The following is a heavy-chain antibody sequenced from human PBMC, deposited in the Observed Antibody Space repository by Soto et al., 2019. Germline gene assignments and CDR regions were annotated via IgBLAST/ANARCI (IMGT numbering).Heavy chain of an antibody. Sequence: PSETLSLTCPVSGDSISSYYWSWIRQPPGKGLEWIGYIYYSGSTNYNPSLKSRVTISVDTSKNQFSLKLSSVTAADTAVYYCARRYGPGFAYWGQGTLVIGFS. CDR3: ARRYGPGFAY. D-gene: IGHD4-17*01. J-gene: IGHJ4*02. V-gene: IGHV4-59*08. CDR2: IYYSGST. CDR1: GDSISSYY.